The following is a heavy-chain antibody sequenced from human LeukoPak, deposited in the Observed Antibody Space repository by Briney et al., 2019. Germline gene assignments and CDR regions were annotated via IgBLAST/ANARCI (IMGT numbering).Heavy chain of an antibody. Sequence: ASVKVSCKASGGPVTSYAISWVGRAPGQGLEWRGGIIPIFGTANYAQKFQGRVTITADQSTSTAYMELSSLRSEDTAVYYCARSGLPPRQIQLWLEVAFDIWGQGTMVTVSS. CDR2: IIPIFGTA. CDR1: GGPVTSYA. V-gene: IGHV1-69*01. D-gene: IGHD5-18*01. J-gene: IGHJ3*02. CDR3: ARSGLPPRQIQLWLEVAFDI.